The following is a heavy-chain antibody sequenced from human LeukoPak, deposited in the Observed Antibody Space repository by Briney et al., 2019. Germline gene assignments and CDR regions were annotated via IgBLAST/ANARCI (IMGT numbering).Heavy chain of an antibody. CDR2: IYRGDSDA. J-gene: IGHJ4*02. CDR1: GCRFSSYW. V-gene: IGHV5-51*01. CDR3: ARLGNQYGGFENFRIDY. Sequence: GEALQISCKGSGCRFSSYWIDCVCQMPGKGLEGMGMIYRGDSDARYSPYFQGQMTILVDKSISPASLQWSSLNASDTAMYFCARLGNQYGGFENFRIDYWGQGTPVTVSS. D-gene: IGHD3-10*01.